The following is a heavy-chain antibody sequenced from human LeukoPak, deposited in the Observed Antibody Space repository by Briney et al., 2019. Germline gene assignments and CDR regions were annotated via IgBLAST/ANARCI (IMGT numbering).Heavy chain of an antibody. V-gene: IGHV1-2*02. J-gene: IGHJ4*02. CDR1: GYTFTGYY. D-gene: IGHD6-13*01. Sequence: ASVKVSCKASGYTFTGYYMHWVRQAPGQGLEWIGWINTNSGGTNYAQKFQGRVTMTRDTSISTAYMELSRLRSDDTAVYYCARSMRGIAAAGTIPYDYWGQGTLVTVSS. CDR3: ARSMRGIAAAGTIPYDY. CDR2: INTNSGGT.